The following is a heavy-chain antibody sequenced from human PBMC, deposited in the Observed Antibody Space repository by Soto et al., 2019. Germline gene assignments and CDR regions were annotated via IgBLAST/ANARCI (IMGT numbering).Heavy chain of an antibody. CDR2: IYYSGST. V-gene: IGHV4-31*03. CDR1: GGSISSGGYY. CDR3: ARDLNGYVWFDP. Sequence: SETLSLTCTVSGGSISSGGYYWSWIRQHPGKGLEWIGYIYYSGSTYYNPSLKSRVIISVDTSKNQFSLKLSSVTAADTAVYYCARDLNGYVWFDPWGQGTLVTVSS. J-gene: IGHJ5*02. D-gene: IGHD5-12*01.